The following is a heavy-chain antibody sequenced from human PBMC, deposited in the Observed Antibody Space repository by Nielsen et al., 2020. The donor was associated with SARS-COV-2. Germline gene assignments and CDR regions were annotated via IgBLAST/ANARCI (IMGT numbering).Heavy chain of an antibody. V-gene: IGHV3-15*01. CDR3: TTDSSGWYPGGVDY. CDR2: IKSKTDGGTT. Sequence: GGSLRLSFAASGFTFSNAWMSWVRQAPGKGREWVGRIKSKTDGGTTDYAAPVKGRFTISRDDSKNTLYLQMNSLKTEDTAVYYCTTDSSGWYPGGVDYWGQGTLVTVSS. CDR1: GFTFSNAW. J-gene: IGHJ4*02. D-gene: IGHD6-19*01.